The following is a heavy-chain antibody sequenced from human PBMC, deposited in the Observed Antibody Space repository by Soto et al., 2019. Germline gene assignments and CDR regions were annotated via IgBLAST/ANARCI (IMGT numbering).Heavy chain of an antibody. CDR1: GGSIRSGSHY. J-gene: IGHJ4*02. CDR2: IYYSGST. D-gene: IGHD3-16*01. Sequence: SEALSLTCTVSGGSIRSGSHYWSWIRQHPGKGLEWIGYIYYSGSTYYNPSLKSRITISISTSKNQFSLKLNSVTAADTAVYYCAREGGDGIDYWGQGTLVTVS. V-gene: IGHV4-31*03. CDR3: AREGGDGIDY.